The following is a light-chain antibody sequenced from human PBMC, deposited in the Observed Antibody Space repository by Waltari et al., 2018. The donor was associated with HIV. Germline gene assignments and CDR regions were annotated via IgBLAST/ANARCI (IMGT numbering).Light chain of an antibody. CDR2: EVS. CDR3: SSYAGSNNKV. J-gene: IGLJ3*02. CDR1: SSDAGGYHY. V-gene: IGLV2-8*01. Sequence: QSALTQPPSASGSPGQSVTISCTGTSSDAGGYHYVSWYQQHPGKAPKLMIYEVSKRPSGVPNRFSGSKSGNTASLTVSGLQAEDEADYYCSSYAGSNNKVFGGGTKLTVL.